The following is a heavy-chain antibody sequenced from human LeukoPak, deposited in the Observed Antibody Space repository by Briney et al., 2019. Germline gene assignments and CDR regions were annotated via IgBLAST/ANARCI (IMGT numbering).Heavy chain of an antibody. D-gene: IGHD3-22*01. CDR2: LHYSGST. V-gene: IGHV4-59*08. CDR3: ARHFFYDSNGLFGY. Sequence: SEALSLTCTVSGGSISSYYWSWIRQPPGKGLEWIGYLHYSGSTNYNPSLKSRVTISVDTSKNQFSLKLSSVTAADTAVYYCARHFFYDSNGLFGYWGQGTLVSVSS. J-gene: IGHJ4*02. CDR1: GGSISSYY.